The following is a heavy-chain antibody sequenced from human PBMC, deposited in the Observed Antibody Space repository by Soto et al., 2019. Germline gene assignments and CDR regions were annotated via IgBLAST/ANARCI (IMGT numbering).Heavy chain of an antibody. CDR1: GFTFSSYA. CDR2: ISYDGSNK. Sequence: QVQLVESGGGVVQPGRSLRLSCAASGFTFSSYAMHRVRQAPGKGLEWVAVISYDGSNKYYADSVKGRFTISRDNSKNTLYLQMNSLRAEDTAVYYCASHSSSWTLFDYWGQGTLVTVSS. V-gene: IGHV3-30-3*01. CDR3: ASHSSSWTLFDY. D-gene: IGHD6-13*01. J-gene: IGHJ4*02.